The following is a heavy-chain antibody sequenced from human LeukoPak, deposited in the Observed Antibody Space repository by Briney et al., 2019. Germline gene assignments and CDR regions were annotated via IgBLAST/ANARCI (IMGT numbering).Heavy chain of an antibody. CDR3: ARGGVGGLYFDY. J-gene: IGHJ4*02. D-gene: IGHD1-26*01. CDR2: IYSGGST. CDR1: GFTFGSYS. V-gene: IGHV3-53*01. Sequence: GGSLRLSCAGSGFTFGSYSMNWVRHAPGKGLEWVSVIYSGGSTYYADSVKGRFTISRDNSKNTLYLQMNSLRAEDTAVYYCARGGVGGLYFDYWGQGTLVTVSS.